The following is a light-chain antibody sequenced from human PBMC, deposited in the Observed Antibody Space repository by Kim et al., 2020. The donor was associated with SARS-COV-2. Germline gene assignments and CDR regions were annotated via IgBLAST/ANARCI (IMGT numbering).Light chain of an antibody. CDR2: DVS. Sequence: GQSLTISCTGTSSDVGGYNYVSWYQQHPGKAPKLMIYDVSNRPSGVSNRFSGSKSGNTASLTISGLQAADEADYYCSSYTSSSTRVFGTGTKVTVL. J-gene: IGLJ1*01. V-gene: IGLV2-14*03. CDR1: SSDVGGYNY. CDR3: SSYTSSSTRV.